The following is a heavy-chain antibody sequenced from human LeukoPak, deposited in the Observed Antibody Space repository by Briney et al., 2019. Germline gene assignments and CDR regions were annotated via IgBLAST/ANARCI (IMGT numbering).Heavy chain of an antibody. Sequence: GGSLRLSCAASGFTFSSYGILWVRQAPGKGLEWVAVVSSDGSIKYYADSGKGRFTISRDTSKNTVYLQMNSLGAEDTAFYYCARGYSSSWLGYFDYWGQGTLVTVSS. D-gene: IGHD6-13*01. CDR1: GFTFSSYG. CDR3: ARGYSSSWLGYFDY. J-gene: IGHJ4*02. V-gene: IGHV3-30*03. CDR2: VSSDGSIK.